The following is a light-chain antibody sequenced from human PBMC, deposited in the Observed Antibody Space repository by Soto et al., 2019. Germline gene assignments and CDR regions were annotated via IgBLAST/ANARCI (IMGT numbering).Light chain of an antibody. CDR1: RSDVGGYNY. CDR2: EVT. CDR3: SSFTSSITYV. V-gene: IGLV2-14*03. J-gene: IGLJ1*01. Sequence: QSVLTQPASVSGSPGQSITISCTVTRSDVGGYNYVSWYQQHPGTAPKVMIYEVTYRPAGVSSRFSGSKSGNTAYLTISGLQAEDEADYYCSSFTSSITYVFGTGTKVTVL.